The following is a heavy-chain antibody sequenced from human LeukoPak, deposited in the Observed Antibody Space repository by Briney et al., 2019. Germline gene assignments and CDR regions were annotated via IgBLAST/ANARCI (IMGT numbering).Heavy chain of an antibody. CDR3: ARSGGVYGGYEEAFDI. V-gene: IGHV1-45*02. J-gene: IGHJ3*02. Sequence: SVKVSCKASGYTFTYRYLHWVRQAPGQALEWMGWITPFNGNTNYAQKFQDRVTITRDRSMSTAYMELSSLRSEDTAMYYCARSGGVYGGYEEAFDIWGQGTMVTVSS. CDR2: ITPFNGNT. D-gene: IGHD5-12*01. CDR1: GYTFTYRY.